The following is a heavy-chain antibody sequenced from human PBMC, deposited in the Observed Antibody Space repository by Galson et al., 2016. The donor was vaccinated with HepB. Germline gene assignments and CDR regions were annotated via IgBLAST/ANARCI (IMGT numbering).Heavy chain of an antibody. V-gene: IGHV3-23*01. CDR3: ARELWNYNSFDM. CDR2: ISGTGDST. Sequence: SLRLSCAASTFMFSRYTMHWVRQAPGKGLQWVSSISGTGDSTFYADSVKGRFTISRDKSKNTLYLQMNSLRAEDTAVYYCARELWNYNSFDMWGQGTMVTVSS. D-gene: IGHD1-7*01. CDR1: TFMFSRYT. J-gene: IGHJ3*02.